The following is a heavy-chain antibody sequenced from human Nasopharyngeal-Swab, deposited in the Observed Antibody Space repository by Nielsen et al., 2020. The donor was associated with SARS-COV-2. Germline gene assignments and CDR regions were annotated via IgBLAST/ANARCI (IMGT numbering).Heavy chain of an antibody. CDR1: GFTFDDYA. D-gene: IGHD3-10*01. CDR2: SSWNSGSI. CDR3: AKDNGSGSYHYYGMDV. Sequence: SLKISWAAAGFTFDDYARHWVRQAPGKGLEWVSGSSWNSGSIGYADSVKGRFTISRDNAKNSLYLQMNSLRAEDTALYYCAKDNGSGSYHYYGMDVWGQGTTVTVSS. V-gene: IGHV3-9*01. J-gene: IGHJ6*02.